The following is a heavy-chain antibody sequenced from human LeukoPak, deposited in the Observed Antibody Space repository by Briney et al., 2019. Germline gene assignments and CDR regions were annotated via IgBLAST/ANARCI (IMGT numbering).Heavy chain of an antibody. CDR3: AELGITMIGGV. V-gene: IGHV3-23*01. D-gene: IGHD3-10*02. CDR1: GLTFSSYA. CDR2: VSGSGGTT. Sequence: PGGSLRPSCAASGLTFSSYAMSWVRQAPGNGLEWVSGVSGSGGTTYYADSVKGRFTISRDNAKNSLYLQMNSLRAEDTAVYYCAELGITMIGGVWGKGTTVTISS. J-gene: IGHJ6*04.